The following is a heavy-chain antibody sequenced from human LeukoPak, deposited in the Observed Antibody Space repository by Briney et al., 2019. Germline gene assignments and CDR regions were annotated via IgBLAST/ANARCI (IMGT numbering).Heavy chain of an antibody. J-gene: IGHJ5*02. CDR3: ARAGGSGSYGRFDL. V-gene: IGHV3-74*01. CDR2: INTDGTTT. CDR1: GFTFTAYW. D-gene: IGHD3-10*01. Sequence: GGSLRLSCAASGFTFTAYWMHWVRQAPGKGLVWVSRINTDGTTTNYADSVKGRFTISRDNAKNTVYLQMNSLRVEDTAVYYCARAGGSGSYGRFDLWGQGTLVSVSS.